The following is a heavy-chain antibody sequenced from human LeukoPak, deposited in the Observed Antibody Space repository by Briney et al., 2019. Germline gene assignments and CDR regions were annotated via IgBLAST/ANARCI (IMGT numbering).Heavy chain of an antibody. CDR2: IIPILGIA. J-gene: IGHJ5*02. Sequence: ASVKVSCKASGGTFSSYTISWVRQAPGQGLEWMGRIIPILGIANYAQKFQGRATITADKSTSTAYMELSSLRSEDTAVYYCASAPPLEWLSWFDPWGQGTLVTVSS. CDR1: GGTFSSYT. CDR3: ASAPPLEWLSWFDP. V-gene: IGHV1-69*02. D-gene: IGHD3-3*01.